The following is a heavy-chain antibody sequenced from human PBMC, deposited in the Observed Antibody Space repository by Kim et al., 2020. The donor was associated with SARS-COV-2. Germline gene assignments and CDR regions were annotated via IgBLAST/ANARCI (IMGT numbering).Heavy chain of an antibody. CDR3: ARDRRGFGEVVLDY. V-gene: IGHV3-48*02. J-gene: IGHJ4*02. D-gene: IGHD3-10*01. Sequence: ADSVKGRFTISRDNAKNSLYLQMNSLRDEDTAVYYCARDRRGFGEVVLDYWGQGTLVTVSS.